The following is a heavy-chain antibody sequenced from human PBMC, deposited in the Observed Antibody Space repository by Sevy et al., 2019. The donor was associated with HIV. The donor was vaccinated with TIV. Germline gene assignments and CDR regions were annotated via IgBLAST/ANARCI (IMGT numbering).Heavy chain of an antibody. V-gene: IGHV4-39*01. Sequence: SETLSLTCTVSGASISSGPYYWGWIRQPPGKRLEWIGYISYVGSPYYNPSLKNRVTIYVDTSKNQFSLQLISVTAADAALYYCARIDFGSSLYWPHTFDVWGQGTMVTVSS. D-gene: IGHD3-22*01. CDR1: GASISSGPYY. CDR2: ISYVGSP. J-gene: IGHJ3*01. CDR3: ARIDFGSSLYWPHTFDV.